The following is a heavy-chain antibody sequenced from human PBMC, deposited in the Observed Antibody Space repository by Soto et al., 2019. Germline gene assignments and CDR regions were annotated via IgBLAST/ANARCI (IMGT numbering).Heavy chain of an antibody. Sequence: ASVKVSCKASGYTFTGYYMHWVRQAPGQGLGWMGWINPNSGGTNYAQKFQGWVTMTRDTSISTAYMELSRLRSDDTAVYYCAREEQQLSRRNWFDPWGQGTLVTVSS. J-gene: IGHJ5*02. CDR1: GYTFTGYY. V-gene: IGHV1-2*04. D-gene: IGHD6-13*01. CDR2: INPNSGGT. CDR3: AREEQQLSRRNWFDP.